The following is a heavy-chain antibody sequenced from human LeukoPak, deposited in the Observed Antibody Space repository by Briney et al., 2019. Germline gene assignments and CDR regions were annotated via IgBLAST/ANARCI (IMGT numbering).Heavy chain of an antibody. CDR1: GGPISSGGYY. CDR3: ARDLGGYSYANWFDP. Sequence: SQTLSLTCTVSGGPISSGGYYWSWIRQHPGKGLEWIGYIYYSGSTYYNPSLKSRVTISVDTSKNQFSLKLSSVTAADTAVYYCARDLGGYSYANWFDPWGQGTLVTVSS. V-gene: IGHV4-31*03. D-gene: IGHD5-18*01. CDR2: IYYSGST. J-gene: IGHJ5*02.